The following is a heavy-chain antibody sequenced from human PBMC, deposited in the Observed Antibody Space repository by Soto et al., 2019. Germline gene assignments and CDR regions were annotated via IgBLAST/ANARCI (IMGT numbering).Heavy chain of an antibody. Sequence: SETLSLTCTVSGGSISSYYWSWIRQPPGKGLEWIGYIYYSGSTNYNPSLKSRVTISVDTSKNQFSLKLSSVTAADTAVYYCARLYPWGMITFGGADLYFDYWGQGTLVTVSS. J-gene: IGHJ4*02. D-gene: IGHD3-16*01. CDR1: GGSISSYY. V-gene: IGHV4-59*08. CDR2: IYYSGST. CDR3: ARLYPWGMITFGGADLYFDY.